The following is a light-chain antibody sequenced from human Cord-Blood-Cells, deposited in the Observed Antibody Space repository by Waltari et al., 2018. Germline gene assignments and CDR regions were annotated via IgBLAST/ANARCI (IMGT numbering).Light chain of an antibody. CDR3: MIWHSSAYV. V-gene: IGLV5-45*02. Sequence: QAVLTQPSSLSASPGASASLPCTLRSGINVGTSRIYWYQQNPGSPPQYLLRYKSDSDKQQGSGVPSRFSGSKDASANAGILLISGLQSEDEADYYCMIWHSSAYVFGTGTKVTVL. J-gene: IGLJ1*01. CDR1: SGINVGTSR. CDR2: YKSDSDK.